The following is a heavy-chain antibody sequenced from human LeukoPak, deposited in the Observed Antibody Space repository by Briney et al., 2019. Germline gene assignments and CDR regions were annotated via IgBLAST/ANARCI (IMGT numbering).Heavy chain of an antibody. CDR1: GFTFSTYA. CDR3: AKFRVGYNYGIHFDY. CDR2: ITASGHST. D-gene: IGHD5-18*01. J-gene: IGHJ4*02. Sequence: GGSLRLSCAASGFTFSTYAMTWVRQAPGRGLEWVSAITASGHSTCYADSVKGRFTISRDNSKNTLFLQMNSLRADDTAIYYCAKFRVGYNYGIHFDYWGQGTLVTISS. V-gene: IGHV3-23*01.